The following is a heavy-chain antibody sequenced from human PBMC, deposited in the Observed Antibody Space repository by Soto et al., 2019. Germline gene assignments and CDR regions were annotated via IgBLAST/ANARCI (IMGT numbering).Heavy chain of an antibody. CDR1: GGSFSGYY. V-gene: IGHV4-34*01. CDR2: INHSGST. CDR3: ARGRVVVTALRYFDY. D-gene: IGHD2-21*02. Sequence: QVQLQQWGAGLMKTSENLSLTCAVYGGSFSGYYWSWIRQPPGKGLEWIGEINHSGSTNYNPSLKSRVTISVDTSKNQFSLKLSSVTAADTAVYYCARGRVVVTALRYFDYWGQGTLVTASS. J-gene: IGHJ4*02.